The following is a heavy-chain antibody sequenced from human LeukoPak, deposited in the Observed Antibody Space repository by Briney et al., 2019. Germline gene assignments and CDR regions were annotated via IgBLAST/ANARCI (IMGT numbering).Heavy chain of an antibody. Sequence: GGSLRLPCAASGFTFSSYAMSWVRQAPGKGLEWVSAISGSGGSTYYADSVKGRFTISRDNSKNTLYLQMNSLRAEDTAVYYCAKDTVLRFLEWLYWFDPWGQGTLVTVSS. CDR2: ISGSGGST. V-gene: IGHV3-23*01. CDR1: GFTFSSYA. CDR3: AKDTVLRFLEWLYWFDP. D-gene: IGHD3-3*01. J-gene: IGHJ5*02.